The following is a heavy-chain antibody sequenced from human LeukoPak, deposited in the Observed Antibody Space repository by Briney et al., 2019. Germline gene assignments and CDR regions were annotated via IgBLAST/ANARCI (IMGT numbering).Heavy chain of an antibody. Sequence: PGGSLTLSCAASAFTFSTYAMSWVRQAPGKGLEWGLALSGSGGNTYYADPVKGRFTAAKDNSTNTLYLQMNSLGAEDTAVYYCAKRFGGYYFDYWGQGTLVTVSS. CDR3: AKRFGGYYFDY. CDR1: AFTFSTYA. J-gene: IGHJ4*02. V-gene: IGHV3-23*01. D-gene: IGHD3-16*01. CDR2: LSGSGGNT.